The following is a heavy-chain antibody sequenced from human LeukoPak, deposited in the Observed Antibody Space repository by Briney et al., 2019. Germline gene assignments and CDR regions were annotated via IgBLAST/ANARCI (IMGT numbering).Heavy chain of an antibody. CDR3: ARKTDSSGSGDY. CDR1: GFTFSSYS. Sequence: PGGSLRLSCAASGFTFSSYSMNWVRQAPGKGLEWVSSISSSSSYIYYADSVKGRFTISRDASKNTLFLQMNSLRADDTAVYYCARKTDSSGSGDYWGQGTLVTVSS. J-gene: IGHJ4*02. D-gene: IGHD3-22*01. V-gene: IGHV3-21*04. CDR2: ISSSSSYI.